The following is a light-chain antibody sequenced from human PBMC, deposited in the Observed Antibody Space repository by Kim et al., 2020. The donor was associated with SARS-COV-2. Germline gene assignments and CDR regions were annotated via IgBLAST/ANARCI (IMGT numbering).Light chain of an antibody. V-gene: IGLV1-44*01. J-gene: IGLJ3*02. CDR3: ASWDDTLDGWV. CDR1: RYNIGTNS. CDR2: RNN. Sequence: QSVLTQPPSAAGTPGQRVTISCAGSRYNIGTNSVNWYQQLPGTAPKLLIYRNNLRPSGVPDRFSGSNSGTPASLTISGLQSEDEADYYCASWDDTLDGWVFGGGTQLTVL.